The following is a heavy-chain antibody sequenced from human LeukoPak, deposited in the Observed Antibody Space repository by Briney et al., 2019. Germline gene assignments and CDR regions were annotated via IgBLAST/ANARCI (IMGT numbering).Heavy chain of an antibody. CDR3: ARGRRGYYFEH. CDR1: GFTVSSDY. J-gene: IGHJ4*02. CDR2: IYAGGTT. Sequence: PGGSLRLSCAASGFTVSSDYMSWVRQAPGKGLEWVSVIYAGGTTYYADFVKGRFTISRDRSKNTLYLQMNSLRAEDTAVYYCARGRRGYYFEHWGQGTLVTVSS. V-gene: IGHV3-53*01.